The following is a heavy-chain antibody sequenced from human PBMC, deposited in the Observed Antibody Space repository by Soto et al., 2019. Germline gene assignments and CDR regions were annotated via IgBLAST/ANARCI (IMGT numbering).Heavy chain of an antibody. CDR1: GGSFSGYY. D-gene: IGHD3-22*01. J-gene: IGHJ4*02. CDR2: INHSGST. CDR3: ARDWGQTYYYDSSGYRPFDY. V-gene: IGHV4-34*01. Sequence: SETLSLTCAVYGGSFSGYYWSWIRQPPGKGLEWIGEINHSGSTNYNPSLKSRVTISVDTSKNQFSLKLSSVTAADTAVYYCARDWGQTYYYDSSGYRPFDYWGQGTLVTV.